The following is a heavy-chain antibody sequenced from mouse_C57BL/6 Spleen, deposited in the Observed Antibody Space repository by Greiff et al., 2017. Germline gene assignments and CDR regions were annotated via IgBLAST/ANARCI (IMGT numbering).Heavy chain of an antibody. CDR2: LYPGDGDT. D-gene: IGHD2-1*01. Sequence: QVQLQQSGPELVKPGASVKISCKASGYAFSSSWMNWVKQRPGKGLEWIGRLYPGDGDTNYNGKFKGKATLTADKSSSTAYMQLSSLTSEDSAVYFCARLLLYRDAMDYWGQGTSVTVST. CDR3: ARLLLYRDAMDY. V-gene: IGHV1-82*01. CDR1: GYAFSSSW. J-gene: IGHJ4*01.